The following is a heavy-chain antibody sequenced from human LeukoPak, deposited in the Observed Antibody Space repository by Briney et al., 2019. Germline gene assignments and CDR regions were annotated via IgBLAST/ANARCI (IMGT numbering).Heavy chain of an antibody. D-gene: IGHD6-13*01. Sequence: SETLSLTCTVSGGSISSSSYYWGWIRQPPGKGLDWIWRMYYSGSTYYNPSLKSRVTISLGTSKNQFTIKLSSMSAPDRAVVYCAQYSTWREIDYWGQGTLVTGS. CDR3: AQYSTWREIDY. V-gene: IGHV4-39*06. J-gene: IGHJ4*02. CDR2: MYYSGST. CDR1: GGSISSSSYY.